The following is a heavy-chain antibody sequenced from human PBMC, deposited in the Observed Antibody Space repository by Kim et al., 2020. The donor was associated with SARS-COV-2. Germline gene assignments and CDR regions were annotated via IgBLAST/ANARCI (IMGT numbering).Heavy chain of an antibody. Sequence: SVKVYCKASGGTFSSYAISWVRQAPGQGLEWMGGIIPIFGTANYAQKFQGRVTITADESTSTAYMELSSLRSEDTAVYYCAREGYYYDSSGYTYYFDYWGQGTLVTVSS. V-gene: IGHV1-69*13. CDR2: IIPIFGTA. CDR3: AREGYYYDSSGYTYYFDY. J-gene: IGHJ4*02. D-gene: IGHD3-22*01. CDR1: GGTFSSYA.